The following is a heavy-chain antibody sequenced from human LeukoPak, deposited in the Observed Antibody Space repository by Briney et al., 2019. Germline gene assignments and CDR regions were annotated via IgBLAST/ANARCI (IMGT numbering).Heavy chain of an antibody. V-gene: IGHV1-18*01. J-gene: IGHJ4*02. CDR2: ISAYNGNT. D-gene: IGHD1-26*01. CDR1: GYTFTIYG. CDR3: ARTPSGSYLDY. Sequence: ASVKVPCKASGYTFTIYGITWVRQAPGQGLEWMGWISAYNGNTNYAQKLQGRVTMTTDTSTSTVYMELRNLRSDDTAVYYCARTPSGSYLDYWGQGTLVTVSS.